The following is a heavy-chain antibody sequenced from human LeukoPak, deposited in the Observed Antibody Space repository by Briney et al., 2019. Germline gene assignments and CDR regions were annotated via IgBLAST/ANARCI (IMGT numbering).Heavy chain of an antibody. D-gene: IGHD1-1*01. J-gene: IGHJ3*02. CDR2: IYPGDSDT. Sequence: GESLKISCKGSGYSFISHWIGWVRQMPGKGLEWMGIIYPGDSDTRYSPSFQGQVTISADKSISTAYLQWSSLKASDTAMYYCARQRDWNDGNDAFDIWGQGTMVTVSS. CDR3: ARQRDWNDGNDAFDI. CDR1: GYSFISHW. V-gene: IGHV5-51*01.